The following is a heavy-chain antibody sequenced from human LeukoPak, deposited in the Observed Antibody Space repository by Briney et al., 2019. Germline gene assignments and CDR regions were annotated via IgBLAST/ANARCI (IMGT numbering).Heavy chain of an antibody. Sequence: GGSLRLSCAASAFNFSTYAMHWVRQAPGKGLEWVSSISSSSTYIYYADSVKGRFTISRDNAKNSLYLQMNSLRAEDTAVYYCSRPHSSCWSVLGKKYYYYYYMDVWGKGTTVTVSS. J-gene: IGHJ6*03. V-gene: IGHV3-21*01. D-gene: IGHD6-19*01. CDR2: ISSSSTYI. CDR1: AFNFSTYA. CDR3: SRPHSSCWSVLGKKYYYYYYMDV.